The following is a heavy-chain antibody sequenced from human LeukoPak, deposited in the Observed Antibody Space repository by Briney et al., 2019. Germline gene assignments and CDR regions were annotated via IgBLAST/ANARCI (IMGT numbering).Heavy chain of an antibody. CDR2: IYSGGST. D-gene: IGHD3-22*01. V-gene: IGHV3-66*01. CDR1: GFTVSSNY. J-gene: IGHJ4*02. CDR3: ARVFAILWLFHPFDY. Sequence: GGSLRLSCAASGFTVSSNYMSWVRQAPGKGLEWVSVIYSGGSTYYADSVKGRFTISRDNSKNTLYLQMNSLRAEDTAVYYCARVFAILWLFHPFDYWGQGTLVTVSS.